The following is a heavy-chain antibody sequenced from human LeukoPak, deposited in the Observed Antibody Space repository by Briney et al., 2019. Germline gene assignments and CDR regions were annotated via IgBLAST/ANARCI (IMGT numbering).Heavy chain of an antibody. CDR2: IIPIFGTA. CDR3: ARALAAEDAFDI. CDR1: GGTFRSYA. Sequence: SVKVSYKASGGTFRSYAISWVRQAPGQGLEWMGGIIPIFGTANYAQKFQGRVTITADESTSTAYMELSSLRSEDTAVYYCARALAAEDAFDIWGQGTMVTVSS. V-gene: IGHV1-69*13. J-gene: IGHJ3*02. D-gene: IGHD6-13*01.